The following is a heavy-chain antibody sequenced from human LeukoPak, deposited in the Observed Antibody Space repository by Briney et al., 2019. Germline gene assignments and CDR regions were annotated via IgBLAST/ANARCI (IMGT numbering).Heavy chain of an antibody. V-gene: IGHV3-48*03. CDR2: ISSSGSTM. Sequence: GGSLRLSCAASGFTFSSYEMNWVRQAPGKGLEWVSYISSSGSTMYYADSVKGRFTISRDNAKNSLYLQMNSLRAEDTAVYYCARIPTRLAHFDYWGQGTLVTVSS. CDR1: GFTFSSYE. J-gene: IGHJ4*02. CDR3: ARIPTRLAHFDY. D-gene: IGHD2-15*01.